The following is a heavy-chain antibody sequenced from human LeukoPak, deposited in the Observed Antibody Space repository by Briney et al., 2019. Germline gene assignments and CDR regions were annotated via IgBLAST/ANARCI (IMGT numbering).Heavy chain of an antibody. Sequence: GGSLRLSCAASGFTFSSYGMHWVRQAPGKGLEWVAVIWYDGSNKYYADSVKGRFTISRDNSKNTLYLQMNSLRAEDTAVYYCAREQSLRWELYTYYYYYGMDVWGQGTTVTVSS. CDR2: IWYDGSNK. D-gene: IGHD1-26*01. V-gene: IGHV3-33*01. CDR1: GFTFSSYG. CDR3: AREQSLRWELYTYYYYYGMDV. J-gene: IGHJ6*02.